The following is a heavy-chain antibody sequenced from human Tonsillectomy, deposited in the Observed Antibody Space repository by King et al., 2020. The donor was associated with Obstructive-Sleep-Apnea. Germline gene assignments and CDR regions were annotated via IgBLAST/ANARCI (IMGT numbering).Heavy chain of an antibody. CDR3: ASLSTT. V-gene: IGHV1-2*02. CDR2: IKLNSGGT. CDR1: GDTFTGDY. J-gene: IGHJ5*02. Sequence: VQLVESGAEVKKPGASVKVSCKPSGDTFTGDYIHWIRQAPGQGLEWMGWIKLNSGGTYFAQNFQGRLSMTRGTSISTAFLGLNSLGSYDTAIYYCASLSTTWGQGTLVTVSS. D-gene: IGHD2/OR15-2a*01.